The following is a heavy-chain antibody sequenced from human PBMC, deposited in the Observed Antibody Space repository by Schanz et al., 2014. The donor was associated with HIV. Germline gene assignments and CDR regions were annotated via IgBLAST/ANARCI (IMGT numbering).Heavy chain of an antibody. CDR1: GFTFSGYW. D-gene: IGHD3-3*01. V-gene: IGHV3-74*01. J-gene: IGHJ6*02. CDR2: INSDGSST. Sequence: DVQLVESGGGLIQPGGSLRLSCVASGFTFSGYWMHWVRQAPGKGLVWVSRINSDGSSTTYADYVKGRFTISRDNAKNTLYLQMNSLRAEDTAVYYCARDYRFLQEYYYGMDVWGQGTTVSVS. CDR3: ARDYRFLQEYYYGMDV.